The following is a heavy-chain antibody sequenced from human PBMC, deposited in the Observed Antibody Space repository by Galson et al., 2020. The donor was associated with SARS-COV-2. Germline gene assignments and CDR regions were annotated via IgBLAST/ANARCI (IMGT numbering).Heavy chain of an antibody. Sequence: SESLSLSCTVSGGSISSHYRSWTRQPPGKGLEWIGYIYYSGSTNYNPSFKSRVIISVDTSKNQFSLKLSSVTAADTAVYYCAGSQGTVDLYSMDVGGQGTTFTV. CDR1: GGSISSHY. J-gene: IGHJ6*02. V-gene: IGHV4-59*11. D-gene: IGHD5-12*01. CDR2: IYYSGST. CDR3: AGSQGTVDLYSMDV.